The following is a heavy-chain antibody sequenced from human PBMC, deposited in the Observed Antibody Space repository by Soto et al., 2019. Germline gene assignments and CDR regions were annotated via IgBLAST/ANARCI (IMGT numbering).Heavy chain of an antibody. D-gene: IGHD1-26*01. V-gene: IGHV5-51*01. CDR2: IYPGDSDT. CDR1: GYRFSTYW. J-gene: IGHJ4*02. Sequence: GESLKISCKASGYRFSTYWIGWVRQRPGKGPEWMAIIYPGDSDTRENPSFQGQVTISADKSSNTVHLQWRSLKASDTAIYYCARLGGIVDTGTWVQWGQGTPVTVSS. CDR3: ARLGGIVDTGTWVQ.